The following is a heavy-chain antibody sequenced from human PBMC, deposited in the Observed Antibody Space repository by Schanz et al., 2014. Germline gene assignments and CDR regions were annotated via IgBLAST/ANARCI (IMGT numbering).Heavy chain of an antibody. Sequence: QVQLQEAGPGLVKPAETLSLTCTVSGDSISSGGYYWTWIRQHPGKGLEWIGYIYYSGSTDYNPSLKSRVTISVDTSKNQFSLKVSSVTAADTAVYYCYGMDVWGQGTTVTVSS. V-gene: IGHV4-31*03. J-gene: IGHJ6*02. CDR2: IYYSGST. CDR3: YGMDV. CDR1: GDSISSGGYY.